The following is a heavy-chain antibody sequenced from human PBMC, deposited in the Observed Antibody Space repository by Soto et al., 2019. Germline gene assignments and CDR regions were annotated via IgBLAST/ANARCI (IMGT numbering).Heavy chain of an antibody. CDR1: GFTFSNHA. J-gene: IGHJ4*02. CDR2: ISYDGSNK. Sequence: PGGSLRLSCAASGFTFSNHAMHWVRQAPGKGLEWVAVISYDGSNKYYADSVKGRFTISRDNSKSTLYLQMNSLRAEDTAVYYCARDYARGTFGGVIVHWGQGTLVTVSS. CDR3: ARDYARGTFGGVIVH. D-gene: IGHD3-16*02. V-gene: IGHV3-30-3*01.